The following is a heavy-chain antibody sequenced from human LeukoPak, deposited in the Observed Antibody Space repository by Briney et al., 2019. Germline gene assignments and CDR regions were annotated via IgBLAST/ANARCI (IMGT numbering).Heavy chain of an antibody. CDR2: IFYSGNT. Sequence: SETLSLTCTVSGGSINSSSYYWGWIRQPPGKGLEWIGSIFYSGNTYDNPSLKSRVTISVDTSKDQFSLKLNSVTAADTAVYYCARHRSKWLQSSFDYWGQGTLVTVSS. V-gene: IGHV4-39*01. J-gene: IGHJ4*02. D-gene: IGHD5-24*01. CDR1: GGSINSSSYY. CDR3: ARHRSKWLQSSFDY.